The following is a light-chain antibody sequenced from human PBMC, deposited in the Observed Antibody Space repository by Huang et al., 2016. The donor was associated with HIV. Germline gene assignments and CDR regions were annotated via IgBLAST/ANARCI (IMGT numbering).Light chain of an antibody. Sequence: DIQMTQSPSSLSASVGDRVTITCRASQSITTYFNWYQQKPGKAPKLLIYAASRLQSGVPARFSGSGSGTDFTLTITSLQPEDFATYYCQQTYSAPPLTFGGGTKVEI. J-gene: IGKJ4*01. CDR3: QQTYSAPPLT. CDR1: QSITTY. V-gene: IGKV1-39*01. CDR2: AAS.